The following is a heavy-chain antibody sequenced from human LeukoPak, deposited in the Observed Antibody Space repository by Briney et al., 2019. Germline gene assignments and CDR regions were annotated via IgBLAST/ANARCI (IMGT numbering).Heavy chain of an antibody. CDR3: ARGLLLRFLEEYYFDY. Sequence: ASVKVSCKVSGYTLTELSMHWVRQAPGKGLEWMGGFDPEDGETIYAQKFQGRVTMTEDTSTDTAYMELSSLRSEDTAVYYCARGLLLRFLEEYYFDYWGQGTLVTVSS. J-gene: IGHJ4*02. CDR1: GYTLTELS. CDR2: FDPEDGET. V-gene: IGHV1-24*01. D-gene: IGHD3-3*01.